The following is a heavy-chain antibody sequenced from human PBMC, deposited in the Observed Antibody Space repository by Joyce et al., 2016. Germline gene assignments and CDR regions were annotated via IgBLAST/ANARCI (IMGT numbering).Heavy chain of an antibody. CDR3: ARRVPRVGMDV. V-gene: IGHV4-39*01. CDR2: IYYNGST. Sequence: QLQLQESGPGLVKPWETLSLTCTVSGDSISDRNYYWGWIRQPAGTGLEYIGTIYYNGSTYYNPSLKSRVTSSVDTSKNKFSLNLSSATAADTALYYCARRVPRVGMDVWGQGITVTVSS. J-gene: IGHJ6*02. CDR1: GDSISDRNYY.